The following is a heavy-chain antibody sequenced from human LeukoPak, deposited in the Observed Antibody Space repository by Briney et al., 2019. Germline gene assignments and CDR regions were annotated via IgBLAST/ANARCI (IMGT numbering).Heavy chain of an antibody. D-gene: IGHD3-22*01. Sequence: GRSLRLSCAASGFTFSSYGMHWVRQAPGKGLEWVANIKQDGSDKYYVDSVKGRFTISRDNAKNSLYLQMNSLRAEDTAVYYCARDPYDSSWGLCYFDYWGQGSLVTVSS. CDR2: IKQDGSDK. CDR3: ARDPYDSSWGLCYFDY. J-gene: IGHJ4*02. CDR1: GFTFSSYG. V-gene: IGHV3-7*04.